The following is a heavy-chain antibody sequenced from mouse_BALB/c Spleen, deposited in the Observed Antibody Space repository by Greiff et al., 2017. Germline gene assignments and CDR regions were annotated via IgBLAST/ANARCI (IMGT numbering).Heavy chain of an antibody. V-gene: IGHV5-6-5*01. CDR1: GFTFSSYA. CDR2: ISSGGST. Sequence: DVQLVESGGGLVKPGGSLKLSCAASGFTFSSYAMSWVRQTPEKRLEWVASISSGGSTYYPDSVKGRFTISRDNARNILYLQMSSLRSEDTAMYYCARGPPGFDYWGQGTTLTVSS. CDR3: ARGPPGFDY. J-gene: IGHJ2*01.